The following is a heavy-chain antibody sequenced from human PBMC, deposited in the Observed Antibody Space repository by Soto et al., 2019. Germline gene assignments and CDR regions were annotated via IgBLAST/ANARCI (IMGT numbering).Heavy chain of an antibody. D-gene: IGHD3-10*01. J-gene: IGHJ2*01. CDR1: GFTFINYA. Sequence: EVQLLESGGGLVQPGGSLRLSCAGSGFTFINYAMNWVRQAPGKGLEWVSTISGGGDAPFFADSVRGRFTISRDNSKNTVTLPMNNLGVDDTAIYFCARKVPGSTSRPDYWHFDLWGRGTLVTVSS. V-gene: IGHV3-23*01. CDR3: ARKVPGSTSRPDYWHFDL. CDR2: ISGGGDAP.